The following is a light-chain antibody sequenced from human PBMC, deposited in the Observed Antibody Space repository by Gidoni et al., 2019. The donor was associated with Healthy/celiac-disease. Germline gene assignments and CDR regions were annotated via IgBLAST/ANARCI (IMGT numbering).Light chain of an antibody. V-gene: IGLV4-69*02. J-gene: IGLJ2*01. CDR2: LNGDGSH. CDR3: QTWGTGIKV. CDR1: SGHSRYT. Sequence: QLVATQPPSASASLGASVTLTCTLTSGHSRYTLAWHQQRPGQGPRFLMKLNGDGSHNKGDGVPDRFSGFSSGAERYLTISNLQSEDEADYYCQTWGTGIKVFGGGTKLTVL.